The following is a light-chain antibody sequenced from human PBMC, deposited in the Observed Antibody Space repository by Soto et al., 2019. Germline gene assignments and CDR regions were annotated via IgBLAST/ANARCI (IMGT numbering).Light chain of an antibody. V-gene: IGLV1-51*01. CDR1: SSNIGHNY. J-gene: IGLJ2*01. Sequence: QSVLTQPPSVSAAPGQTVTISCSGSSSNIGHNYVSWYQQLPGTAPKLLIYDNNKRPSGIPDRFSGSKSGTSGTLDITGLQTGDEADYYCATWDHSLTGEVFGGGTKVTVL. CDR3: ATWDHSLTGEV. CDR2: DNN.